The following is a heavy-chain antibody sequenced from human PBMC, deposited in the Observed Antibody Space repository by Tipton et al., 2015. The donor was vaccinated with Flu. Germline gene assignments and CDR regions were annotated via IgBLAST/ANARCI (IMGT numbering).Heavy chain of an antibody. J-gene: IGHJ5*02. CDR1: SGSIRSTNYF. D-gene: IGHD6-13*01. CDR2: IYPSGTT. Sequence: TLSLTCTVSSGSIRSTNYFCALIRQPPGKRLELIGSIYPSGTTYYNPSLKSRVTISVDTSKNQFSLKLSSVTAADTAVYYCARVVAASANWFDPWGQGTLVTVSS. CDR3: ARVVAASANWFDP. V-gene: IGHV4-39*07.